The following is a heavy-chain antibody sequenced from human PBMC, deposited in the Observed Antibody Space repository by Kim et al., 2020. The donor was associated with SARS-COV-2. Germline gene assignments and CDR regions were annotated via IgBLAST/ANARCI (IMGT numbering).Heavy chain of an antibody. D-gene: IGHD3-16*01. Sequence: GGSLRLSCAASGFTFSGSAMHWVRQASGKGLEWVGRIRNKANSFATEYSASVKGRITISRDDSKNTAYLQMNSLKTEDTAIYYCTRLGGEPYWGQGTLVTVSS. CDR2: IRNKANSFAT. V-gene: IGHV3-73*01. CDR1: GFTFSGSA. J-gene: IGHJ4*02. CDR3: TRLGGEPY.